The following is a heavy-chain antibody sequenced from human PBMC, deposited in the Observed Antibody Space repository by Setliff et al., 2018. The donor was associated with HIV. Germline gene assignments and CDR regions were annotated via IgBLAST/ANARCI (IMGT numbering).Heavy chain of an antibody. Sequence: SETLSLTCNVSGGSIISSNYYWSWIRQPPGKGLEWIASVYYSGGSYYNPSLKTRITLSVDMSKDQFSLRLSSVTAADTAVYYCASDYSSRHDAFDIWGQGTVVTVSS. V-gene: IGHV4-39*01. CDR3: ASDYSSRHDAFDI. CDR2: VYYSGGS. CDR1: GGSIISSNYY. D-gene: IGHD6-13*01. J-gene: IGHJ3*02.